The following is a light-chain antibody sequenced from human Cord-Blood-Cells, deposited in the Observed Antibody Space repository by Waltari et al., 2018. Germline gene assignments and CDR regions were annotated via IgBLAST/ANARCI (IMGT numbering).Light chain of an antibody. CDR3: QQYNNWPPWT. CDR2: CAS. CDR1: QSVSSN. V-gene: IGKV3-15*01. Sequence: IVMTPPPATLSVSPGARAPLPCRASQSVSSNLAWYQQKPGQAPRLLIYCASTRATGIPARFSGSGSGTEFTLTISSLQSEDFAVYYCQQYNNWPPWTFGQGTKVEIK. J-gene: IGKJ1*01.